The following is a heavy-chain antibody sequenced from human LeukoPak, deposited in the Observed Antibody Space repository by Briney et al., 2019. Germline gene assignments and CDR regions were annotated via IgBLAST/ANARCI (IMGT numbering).Heavy chain of an antibody. Sequence: GGSLRLSCAASGLTFDDYYMSWIRQAPGKRLEWVSYISHIGGYTAYADSVKGRFTISRDNTKNSLYLQMNSLRAEDTAVYYCASHGGHDFFDHWGQGSLVTVSS. CDR3: ASHGGHDFFDH. J-gene: IGHJ4*02. V-gene: IGHV3-11*06. D-gene: IGHD5-12*01. CDR2: ISHIGGYT. CDR1: GLTFDDYY.